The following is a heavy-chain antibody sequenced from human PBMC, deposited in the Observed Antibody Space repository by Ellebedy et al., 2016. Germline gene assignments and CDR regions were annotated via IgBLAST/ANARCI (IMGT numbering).Heavy chain of an antibody. CDR3: ARIPTVNSYYFDY. V-gene: IGHV3-23*01. CDR1: GFTFSSYA. CDR2: ISGSGGST. D-gene: IGHD4-17*01. J-gene: IGHJ4*02. Sequence: GESLKISXAASGFTFSSYAMSWVRQAPGKGLEWVSAISGSGGSTYYADSVKGRFTISRDNSKNTLYLQMNSLRAEDTAVYYCARIPTVNSYYFDYWGQGTLVTVSS.